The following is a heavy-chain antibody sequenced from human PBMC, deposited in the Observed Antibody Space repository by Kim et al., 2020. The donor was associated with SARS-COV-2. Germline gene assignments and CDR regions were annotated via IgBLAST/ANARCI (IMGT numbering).Heavy chain of an antibody. V-gene: IGHV1-24*01. CDR1: GYTLTELS. D-gene: IGHD3-22*01. J-gene: IGHJ4*02. Sequence: ASVKVSCKVSGYTLTELSMHWVRQAPGKGLEWMGGFDPEDGETIYAQKFQGRVTMTEDTSTDTAYMELSSLRSEDTAVYYCATLDGGGYYKEYYFDYWGQGTLFTVSS. CDR3: ATLDGGGYYKEYYFDY. CDR2: FDPEDGET.